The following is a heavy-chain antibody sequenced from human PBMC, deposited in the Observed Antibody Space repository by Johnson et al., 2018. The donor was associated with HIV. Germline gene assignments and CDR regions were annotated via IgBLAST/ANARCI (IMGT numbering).Heavy chain of an antibody. CDR1: GFTVSSNY. Sequence: VQLVESGGGLIQPGGSLRLSCAASGFTVSSNYMSWVRQAPGKGLEWVSVIYSGGSTYYADSVKGRFTTPRDNSKNTLYLQMNSLRAEDTAVYYCARDTAMVHDAFDIWGQGTMVTVSS. D-gene: IGHD5-18*01. CDR2: IYSGGST. V-gene: IGHV3-53*01. CDR3: ARDTAMVHDAFDI. J-gene: IGHJ3*02.